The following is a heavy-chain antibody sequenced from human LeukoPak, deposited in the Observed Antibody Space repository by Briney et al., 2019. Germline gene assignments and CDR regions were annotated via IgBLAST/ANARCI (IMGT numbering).Heavy chain of an antibody. CDR2: IYYSGST. J-gene: IGHJ4*02. V-gene: IGHV4-39*01. Sequence: PSETLSLTCTVSGGSISTNNYFWGWIRQPPGKGLEWIASIYYSGSTYYNPSLKSRVTISVDTSKNQFSLKLSSVTAADTAVYYCAKDVSPLMVTTWDYWGQGTLVTVSS. D-gene: IGHD2-21*02. CDR1: GGSISTNNYF. CDR3: AKDVSPLMVTTWDY.